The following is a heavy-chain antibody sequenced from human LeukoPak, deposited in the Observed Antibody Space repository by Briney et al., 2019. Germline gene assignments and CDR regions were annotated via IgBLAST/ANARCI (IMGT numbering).Heavy chain of an antibody. D-gene: IGHD2-15*01. CDR3: ARKGGHFDY. J-gene: IGHJ4*02. CDR2: VYYDGSA. V-gene: IGHV4-59*01. Sequence: SETLSLTCTVSGDSINYYYWSWIRQSPGKGLEWIGYVYYDGSAKYNPSLKSRVTISVDMSKNQFSLKVSSVTAADTAIYYCARKGGHFDYWGQGTLVTVSS. CDR1: GDSINYYY.